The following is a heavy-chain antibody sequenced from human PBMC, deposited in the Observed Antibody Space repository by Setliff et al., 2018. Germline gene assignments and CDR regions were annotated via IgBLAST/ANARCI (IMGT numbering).Heavy chain of an antibody. Sequence: QPGGSLRLSCAASGFTFSSYAMSWVRQAPGKGLEWVSAISGSGGSTYYADSVKGRFTISRDNSKNTLYLQMNSLRADDTAIYYCARDRLAWGVAVAGSCCSWGQGTLVTVSS. J-gene: IGHJ5*02. CDR3: ARDRLAWGVAVAGSCCS. V-gene: IGHV3-23*01. CDR1: GFTFSSYA. D-gene: IGHD6-19*01. CDR2: ISGSGGST.